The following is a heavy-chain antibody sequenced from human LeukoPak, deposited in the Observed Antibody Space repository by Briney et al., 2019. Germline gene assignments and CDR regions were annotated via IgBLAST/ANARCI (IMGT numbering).Heavy chain of an antibody. CDR1: GFTVSSNY. V-gene: IGHV3-53*01. J-gene: IGHJ6*02. CDR2: IYSGGST. CDR3: ARGGSHYYYYGMDV. Sequence: PGGSLRLSCAASGFTVSSNYMSWARQAPGKGLEWVSVIYSGGSTYYADSVKGRFTISRDNSRNTLYLQMNSLRAEDTAVYYCARGGSHYYYYGMDVWGQGTTVTVSS. D-gene: IGHD2-15*01.